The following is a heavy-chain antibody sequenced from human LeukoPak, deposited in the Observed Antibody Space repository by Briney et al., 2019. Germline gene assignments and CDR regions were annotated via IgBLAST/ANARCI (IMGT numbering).Heavy chain of an antibody. CDR2: IYYSGST. CDR1: GGSISSYY. Sequence: PSETLSLTCTVSGGSISSYYWSWIRQPPGKGLEWIGYIYYSGSTNYNPSLKSRVTISVDTSKNQFSLKLSSVTAADTAVYYCARVGSGSYYPQANYYLDYWGQGTLVTVSS. CDR3: ARVGSGSYYPQANYYLDY. V-gene: IGHV4-59*01. J-gene: IGHJ4*02. D-gene: IGHD1-26*01.